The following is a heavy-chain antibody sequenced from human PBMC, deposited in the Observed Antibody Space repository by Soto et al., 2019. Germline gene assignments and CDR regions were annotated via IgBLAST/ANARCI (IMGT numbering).Heavy chain of an antibody. CDR1: GFTFSRYG. Sequence: GGSLRLSCAASGFTFSRYGMHWVRQAPGKGLEWVALIWNDGIRKVYVDSVKGRFSISRDNSKNTLDLQMNSLRAEDTAVYYCARDDDNEANAFDYWGPGTLVTVSS. J-gene: IGHJ4*02. V-gene: IGHV3-33*01. D-gene: IGHD2-8*01. CDR2: IWNDGIRK. CDR3: ARDDDNEANAFDY.